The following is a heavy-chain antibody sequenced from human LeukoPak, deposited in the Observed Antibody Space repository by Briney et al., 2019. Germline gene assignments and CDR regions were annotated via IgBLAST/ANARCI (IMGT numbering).Heavy chain of an antibody. J-gene: IGHJ4*02. D-gene: IGHD3-22*01. V-gene: IGHV3-9*01. CDR1: GFTFDDYA. CDR2: ISWNSGSI. CDR3: AKGYYYDSSGYSRLACFDS. Sequence: PGGSLRLSCAASGFTFDDYAMHWVRQAPGKGLEWVSGISWNSGSIGYADSVKGRFTISRDNAKNSLYLQMNSLRAEDTALYYCAKGYYYDSSGYSRLACFDSWGQGTLVTVSS.